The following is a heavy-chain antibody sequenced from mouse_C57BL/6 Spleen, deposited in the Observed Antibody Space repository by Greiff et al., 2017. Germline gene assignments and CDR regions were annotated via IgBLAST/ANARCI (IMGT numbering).Heavy chain of an antibody. V-gene: IGHV1-52*01. Sequence: QVQLQQPGAELVRPGSSVKLSCKASGYTFTSYWMHWVKQRPIQGLEWIGNIDPSDSETHYNQKFKDKATVTVDKSSSTAYMQLSSLTSEDSAVYYCARGTVVAHYYAMDYWGQGTSVTVSS. J-gene: IGHJ4*01. D-gene: IGHD1-1*01. CDR3: ARGTVVAHYYAMDY. CDR2: IDPSDSET. CDR1: GYTFTSYW.